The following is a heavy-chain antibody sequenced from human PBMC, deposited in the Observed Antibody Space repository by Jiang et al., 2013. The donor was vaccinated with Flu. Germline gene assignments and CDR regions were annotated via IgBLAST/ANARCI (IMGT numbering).Heavy chain of an antibody. D-gene: IGHD3-16*01. Sequence: SGAEVKKPGATAKLSCKVSGHRLTDHNMHWVRQAPGKGLEWMGLLDPEDGERHYAENFQGRFTITADASADTVYMELNSLRSDDTAIYYCATADAWESSYLGAPQDAFDLWGQGAVVSVSS. CDR2: LDPEDGER. CDR3: ATADAWESSYLGAPQDAFDL. J-gene: IGHJ3*01. CDR1: GHRLTDHN. V-gene: IGHV1-69-2*01.